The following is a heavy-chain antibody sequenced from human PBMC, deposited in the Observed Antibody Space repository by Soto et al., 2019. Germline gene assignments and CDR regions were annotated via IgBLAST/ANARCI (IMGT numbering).Heavy chain of an antibody. Sequence: QVQLVQSGAEVKKPGASVKVSCKASGYTFTGYDIIWVRQATGQGLEWMGWMNPSTGNTDSAEKFQGRLTMTRNTSISTVYMEMSSLSFEDTAVYYGARGRIIVAGGFDPWGQGTLVTVSS. CDR3: ARGRIIVAGGFDP. J-gene: IGHJ5*02. CDR1: GYTFTGYD. V-gene: IGHV1-8*01. CDR2: MNPSTGNT. D-gene: IGHD6-19*01.